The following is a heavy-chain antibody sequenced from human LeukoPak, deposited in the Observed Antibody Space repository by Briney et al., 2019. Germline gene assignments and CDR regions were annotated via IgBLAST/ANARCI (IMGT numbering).Heavy chain of an antibody. V-gene: IGHV4-39*07. D-gene: IGHD2-8*01. CDR3: ARVMRSCTNGVCYSALGYYYYMDV. Sequence: PSETLSFTCTVSGGSISSSSYYWGWIRQPPGKGLEWIGSIYYSGSTYYNPSHKSRVTISVDTSKNQFSLKLSSVTAADTAVYYCARVMRSCTNGVCYSALGYYYYMDVWGKGTTVTVSS. CDR2: IYYSGST. CDR1: GGSISSSSYY. J-gene: IGHJ6*03.